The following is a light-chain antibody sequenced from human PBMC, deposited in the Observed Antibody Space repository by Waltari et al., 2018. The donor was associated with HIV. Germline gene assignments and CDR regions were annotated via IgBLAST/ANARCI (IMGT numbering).Light chain of an antibody. CDR1: SSDVGGYNY. Sequence: QSALTQPASVSGSPGQSITMSCTGTSSDVGGYNYVSWYQQHPGKAPTMIMYDDSDRPSGVSKRFSGSKSGNTASLTICGLQAEDEADYYCSVYTGSSTRYVFGTGTKVTVL. CDR3: SVYTGSSTRYV. CDR2: DDS. J-gene: IGLJ1*01. V-gene: IGLV2-14*03.